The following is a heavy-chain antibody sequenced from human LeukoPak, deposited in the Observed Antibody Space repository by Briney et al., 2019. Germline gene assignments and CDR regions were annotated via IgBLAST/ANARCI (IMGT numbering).Heavy chain of an antibody. D-gene: IGHD3-3*01. CDR1: GGSFSGYY. CDR3: ARGRWGTTIFHFDY. Sequence: SETLSLTCAVYGGSFSGYYWSWIRQPPGKGLEWIGEINHSGSTNYNPSLKSRVTISVDTSKNQFSLKQSSVTAADTAVYYCARGRWGTTIFHFDYWGQGTLVTVSS. CDR2: INHSGST. J-gene: IGHJ4*02. V-gene: IGHV4-34*01.